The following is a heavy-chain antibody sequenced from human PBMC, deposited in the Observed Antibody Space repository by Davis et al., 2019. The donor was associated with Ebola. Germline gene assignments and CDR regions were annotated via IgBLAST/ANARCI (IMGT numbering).Heavy chain of an antibody. Sequence: SETLSLTCNVSGGSFRSYYWTWFWQPPGKGLDWIRSIYYSGSSNHNPSLKSRVTMSVDTSKRQVSLKVSSVTAADTAVYYCARHRGDVVVGPYDHWGQGTLVTVSS. V-gene: IGHV4-59*08. D-gene: IGHD3-16*02. CDR2: IYYSGSS. CDR3: ARHRGDVVVGPYDH. CDR1: GGSFRSYY. J-gene: IGHJ4*02.